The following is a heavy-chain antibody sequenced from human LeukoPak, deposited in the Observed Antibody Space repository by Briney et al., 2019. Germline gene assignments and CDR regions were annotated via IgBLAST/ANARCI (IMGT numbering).Heavy chain of an antibody. CDR2: ISWNSGSI. Sequence: GGSLRLSCAASGFTSYDYAIHWVRQGPGKGLEWGSGISWNSGSIGYADSVKGRFTISRDNAKNPLYLQMNSLRAEDTALYYCAKGPRITMVRGGFDYWGQGTLVTVSS. CDR1: GFTSYDYA. J-gene: IGHJ4*02. D-gene: IGHD3-10*01. V-gene: IGHV3-9*02. CDR3: AKGPRITMVRGGFDY.